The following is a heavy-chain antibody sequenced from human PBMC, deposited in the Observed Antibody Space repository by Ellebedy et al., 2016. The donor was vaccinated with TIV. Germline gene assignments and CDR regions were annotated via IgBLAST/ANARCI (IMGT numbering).Heavy chain of an antibody. V-gene: IGHV1-3*01. D-gene: IGHD4-11*01. CDR1: GYTFTTHA. CDR3: ARDQRAKATNGDYYHYGMDV. J-gene: IGHJ6*02. CDR2: INGGNGDT. Sequence: ASVKVSCXAFGYTFTTHALHWVRQAPGQRLEWMGWINGGNGDTKYSQKFQGRVTITRDTSASTAYMELSSLSSEDTAVYYCARDQRAKATNGDYYHYGMDVWGQGTTVTVSS.